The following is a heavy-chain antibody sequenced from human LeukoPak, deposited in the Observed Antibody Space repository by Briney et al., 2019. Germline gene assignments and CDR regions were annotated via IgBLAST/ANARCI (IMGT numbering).Heavy chain of an antibody. J-gene: IGHJ2*01. CDR3: ARHPGKVTNDWYFDL. V-gene: IGHV1-2*02. D-gene: IGHD4-23*01. CDR1: GYTFTGYY. CDR2: INPNSGGT. Sequence: ASAKVSCKASGYTFTGYYMHWVRQAPGQGLEWMGWINPNSGGTNYAQKFQGRVTMTRDTSITTAYMEPSRLSSDDTAVYYCARHPGKVTNDWYFDLWGRGTLVTVSS.